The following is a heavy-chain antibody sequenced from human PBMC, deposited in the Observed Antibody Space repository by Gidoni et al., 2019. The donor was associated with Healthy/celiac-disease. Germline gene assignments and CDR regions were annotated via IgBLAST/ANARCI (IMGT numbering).Heavy chain of an antibody. Sequence: QVQLQQWGAGLLKPSETLSLTCAVYGGSFSGYYWSWIRQPPGKGLEWIGEINHSGSTNSNPSLKSRATISVDTSKNQFSLKLSSVTAADTAVYYCARVFQPVGATTAFDYWGQGTLVTVSS. J-gene: IGHJ4*02. D-gene: IGHD1-26*01. CDR2: INHSGST. V-gene: IGHV4-34*01. CDR1: GGSFSGYY. CDR3: ARVFQPVGATTAFDY.